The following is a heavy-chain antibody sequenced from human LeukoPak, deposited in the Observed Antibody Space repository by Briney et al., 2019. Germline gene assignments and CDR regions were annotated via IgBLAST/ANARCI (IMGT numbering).Heavy chain of an antibody. J-gene: IGHJ3*02. V-gene: IGHV1-2*06. CDR3: ARDGTDAFDI. CDR1: AYSFSNYG. CDR2: INPNSGGT. Sequence: ASVKVSCKTSAYSFSNYGFNWVRQAPGQGLEWMGRINPNSGGTNYAQKFQGRVTMTRDTSISTAYMELSRLRSDDTAVYYCARDGTDAFDIWGHGTMVTVSS. D-gene: IGHD6-13*01.